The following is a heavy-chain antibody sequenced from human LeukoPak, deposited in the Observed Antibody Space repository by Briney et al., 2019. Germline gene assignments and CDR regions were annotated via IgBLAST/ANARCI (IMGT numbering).Heavy chain of an antibody. J-gene: IGHJ3*02. Sequence: SETLSLTCAVSGGSISSSNWWSWVRQPPGKGLEWIGEIYHSGSTNYNPSLKSRVTISLDTSRNQFSLKLTSVTAADTAVYYCAKSNGYGLVDIWGQGTMVTVSS. V-gene: IGHV4-4*02. D-gene: IGHD3-10*01. CDR3: AKSNGYGLVDI. CDR1: GGSISSSNW. CDR2: IYHSGST.